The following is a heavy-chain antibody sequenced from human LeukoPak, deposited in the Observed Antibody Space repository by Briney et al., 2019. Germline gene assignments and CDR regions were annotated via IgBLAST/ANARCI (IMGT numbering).Heavy chain of an antibody. Sequence: GASVKVSCKASGYTFTSYYMHWVRQAPGQGLEWMGIINPSGGSTSYAQKFQGRVTMTTDTSTSTAYMELRSLRSDDTAVYYCATAWGYGSGSYDYWGQGTLVTVSS. CDR1: GYTFTSYY. J-gene: IGHJ4*02. V-gene: IGHV1-46*01. CDR3: ATAWGYGSGSYDY. CDR2: INPSGGST. D-gene: IGHD3-10*01.